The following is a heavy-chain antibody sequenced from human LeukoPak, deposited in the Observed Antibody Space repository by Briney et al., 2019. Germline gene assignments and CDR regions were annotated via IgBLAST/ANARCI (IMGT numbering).Heavy chain of an antibody. CDR2: ISGGGDYI. D-gene: IGHD6-6*01. Sequence: GGSLRLSCVASGFSFSSYAMTWVRQAPGKGLEWVSAISGGGDYIYYGDSVKGRFTTSRDNSKRTLYLQMSNLRAEDTAVYYCAREAARPSYYYYYYMDVWGTGTTVTVSS. V-gene: IGHV3-23*01. CDR3: AREAARPSYYYYYYMDV. J-gene: IGHJ6*03. CDR1: GFSFSSYA.